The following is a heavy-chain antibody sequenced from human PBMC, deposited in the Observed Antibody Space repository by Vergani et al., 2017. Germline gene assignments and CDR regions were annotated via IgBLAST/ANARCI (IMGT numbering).Heavy chain of an antibody. J-gene: IGHJ5*02. Sequence: EVQLEESGGGLVLPGRSLRLSCVASGFTSAGYAMHWVRQAPGKGLEWVSGISWNSNSIGYADSVKGRFTISRDNAKNSLYLQMNSLRAEDTALYYCAKDLDTSSGGSWFDPWGQGTLVTVSS. CDR3: AKDLDTSSGGSWFDP. D-gene: IGHD6-6*01. CDR2: ISWNSNSI. V-gene: IGHV3-9*02. CDR1: GFTSAGYA.